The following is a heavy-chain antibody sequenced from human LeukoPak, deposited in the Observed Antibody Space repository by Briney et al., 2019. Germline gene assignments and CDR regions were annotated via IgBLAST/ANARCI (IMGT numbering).Heavy chain of an antibody. V-gene: IGHV3-7*01. CDR1: GFTFSSYW. J-gene: IGHJ4*02. D-gene: IGHD6-19*01. CDR3: ARDLGKAGGYSSAFDY. Sequence: GESLKISCAASGFTFSSYWMSWVRQAPGRGLEWVANIRQDGSERYYVVSVKGRFTISRDNAKNSLYLQMDSLRAEDTAVYYCARDLGKAGGYSSAFDYWGQGTLVTVSS. CDR2: IRQDGSER.